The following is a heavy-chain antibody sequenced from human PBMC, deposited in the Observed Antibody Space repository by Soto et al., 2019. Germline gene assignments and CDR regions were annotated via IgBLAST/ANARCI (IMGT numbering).Heavy chain of an antibody. D-gene: IGHD4-17*01. CDR1: GFTFSSYG. CDR3: AKVETTVTTSIDY. Sequence: GGSLRLSCAASGFTFSSYGMHWVRQAPGKGLEWVAVISYDGSNKYYADSVKGRFTISRDNSKNTLYLQMNSLRAEDTAVYYCAKVETTVTTSIDYWGQGTLVTVSS. J-gene: IGHJ4*02. CDR2: ISYDGSNK. V-gene: IGHV3-30*18.